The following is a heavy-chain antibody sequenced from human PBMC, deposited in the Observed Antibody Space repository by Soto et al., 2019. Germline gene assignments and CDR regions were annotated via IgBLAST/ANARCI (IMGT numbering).Heavy chain of an antibody. CDR3: STDPNGDYIGAFDN. V-gene: IGHV3-23*01. D-gene: IGHD4-17*01. J-gene: IGHJ3*02. Sequence: VQLLESGGRLVPPGGSLRLSCAGSRFSFSNYAMTWARQAPGEGLEWVSSITGSGGGTTYADSVKGRFTISRDNSKNILYLQMDSLRADDTAVYYCSTDPNGDYIGAFDNWGQGTMVTVSS. CDR2: ITGSGGGT. CDR1: RFSFSNYA.